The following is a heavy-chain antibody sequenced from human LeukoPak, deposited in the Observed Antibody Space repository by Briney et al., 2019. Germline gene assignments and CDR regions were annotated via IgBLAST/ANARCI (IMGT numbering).Heavy chain of an antibody. CDR3: AREPNSGYYYYMDV. D-gene: IGHD4-23*01. CDR2: INPNSGGT. V-gene: IGHV1-2*06. J-gene: IGHJ6*03. CDR1: GYTFTGYY. Sequence: ASVKVSCKASGYTFTGYYMHWVRQATGQGLEWMGRINPNSGGTNYAQKFQGRVTMTRDTSISTAYMELSRLRSDDTAVYYCAREPNSGYYYYMDVWGKGTTVTVSS.